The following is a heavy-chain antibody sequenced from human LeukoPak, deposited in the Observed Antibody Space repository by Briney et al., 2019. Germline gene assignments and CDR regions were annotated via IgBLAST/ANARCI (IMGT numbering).Heavy chain of an antibody. CDR2: IYYSGST. CDR1: GGSLSTYY. J-gene: IGHJ5*02. CDR3: ARKYSPGIAAAA. Sequence: PSETLSLTCTVSGGSLSTYYWSWIRQPPGKGLEWIGYIYYSGSTNYNPSLKSRVTISVDTSKNQFSLKLSSVTAADTAVYYCARKYSPGIAAAAWSQGTLVTVSS. V-gene: IGHV4-59*01. D-gene: IGHD6-13*01.